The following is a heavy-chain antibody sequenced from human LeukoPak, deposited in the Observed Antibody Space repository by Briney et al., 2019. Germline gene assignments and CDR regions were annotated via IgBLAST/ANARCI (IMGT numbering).Heavy chain of an antibody. J-gene: IGHJ3*02. V-gene: IGHV3-30*04. D-gene: IGHD3-22*01. Sequence: PGRSLRLSCAASGSTFSTDAMHWVRQAPGKGLEWVAVISYDGSNKYYADSVKGRFTISRDNSKNTLYLQMNSLRAEDTAVYYCAREYYYDSSGYSLGPEKDAFDIWGQGTMVTVSS. CDR3: AREYYYDSSGYSLGPEKDAFDI. CDR2: ISYDGSNK. CDR1: GSTFSTDA.